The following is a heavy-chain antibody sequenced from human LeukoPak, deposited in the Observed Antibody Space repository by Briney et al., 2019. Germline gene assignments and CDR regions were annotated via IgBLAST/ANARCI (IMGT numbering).Heavy chain of an antibody. D-gene: IGHD3-3*01. CDR2: INRNGNT. Sequence: SETLSLTCAISDEPFSGYYWGWIRQPPGKGLELIGQINRNGNTDYNPSLKSRVSMSIDTSKNQFSLKLISVTAADTAVYYCARLVPERFFQLNPEGYYDYWGQGTLVTVSS. CDR1: DEPFSGYY. J-gene: IGHJ4*02. V-gene: IGHV4-34*01. CDR3: ARLVPERFFQLNPEGYYDY.